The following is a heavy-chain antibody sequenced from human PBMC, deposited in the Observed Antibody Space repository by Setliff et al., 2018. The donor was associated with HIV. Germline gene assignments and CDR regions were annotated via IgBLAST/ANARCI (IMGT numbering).Heavy chain of an antibody. Sequence: GASVKVSCKASGGTFSSYGITWVRQAPGQGLEWMGGITPLLGTTNYAQRFQSRVTLTTDESTNTVFMELRSLRSDDTAVYYCARATGAADLWGQGTKVTVSS. J-gene: IGHJ5*02. CDR1: GGTFSSYG. D-gene: IGHD6-13*01. CDR2: ITPLLGTT. CDR3: ARATGAADL. V-gene: IGHV1-69*05.